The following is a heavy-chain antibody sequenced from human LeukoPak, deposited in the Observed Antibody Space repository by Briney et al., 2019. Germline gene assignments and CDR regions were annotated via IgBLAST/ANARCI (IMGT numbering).Heavy chain of an antibody. D-gene: IGHD6-13*01. V-gene: IGHV4-34*01. CDR1: GGSFSGYY. CDR3: AREGYSSSWYNH. Sequence: SETLSLTCAVYGGSFSGYYWSWIRQPPGKRLEWIGEINHSGSTNYNPSLKSRVTISVDTSKNQFSLKLSSVTAADTAVYYCAREGYSSSWYNHWGQGTLVTVSS. J-gene: IGHJ5*02. CDR2: INHSGST.